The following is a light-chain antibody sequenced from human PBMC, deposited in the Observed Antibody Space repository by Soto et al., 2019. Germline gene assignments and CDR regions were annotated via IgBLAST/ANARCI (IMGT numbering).Light chain of an antibody. CDR2: GAS. CDR1: QSVSSK. V-gene: IGKV3-15*01. Sequence: EIVMTQSPATLSVSPGETVTLSCRASQSVSSKLAWYQQKPGQAPRLLIYGASTRSTGIPARFSGSGAGTEFNLTISSLQSEDFAVYCCQHHNNWPPFTFGPGTKVDIK. J-gene: IGKJ3*01. CDR3: QHHNNWPPFT.